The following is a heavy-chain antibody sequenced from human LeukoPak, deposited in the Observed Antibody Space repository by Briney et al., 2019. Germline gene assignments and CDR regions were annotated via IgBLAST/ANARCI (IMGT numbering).Heavy chain of an antibody. CDR1: GFTFSSYW. V-gene: IGHV3-7*01. D-gene: IGHD2-2*01. CDR3: ARYCSITNCYSFDY. J-gene: IGHJ4*02. CDR2: IKLDGSEI. Sequence: PGGSLSLSCAASGFTFSSYWMSWVRQAPGKGLEWVANIKLDGSEIYYVDSVKGRFTISRDNAKNSVFLHMDSLRAEDTAVYYCARYCSITNCYSFDYWGQGTLVTVSS.